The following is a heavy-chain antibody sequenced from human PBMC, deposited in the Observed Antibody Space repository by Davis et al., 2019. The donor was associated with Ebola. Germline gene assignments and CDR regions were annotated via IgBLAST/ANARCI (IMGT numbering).Heavy chain of an antibody. D-gene: IGHD3-3*01. Sequence: KVSCKGSGYSFTSYWIGWVRQMPGKGLEWMGIIYPGDSDTRYSPSFQGQVTISADRSISTAYLQWSSLKASDTANYYCARLPHRIIFGVVVQFDSWGQGTLVTVSS. CDR3: ARLPHRIIFGVVVQFDS. CDR1: GYSFTSYW. J-gene: IGHJ4*02. V-gene: IGHV5-51*01. CDR2: IYPGDSDT.